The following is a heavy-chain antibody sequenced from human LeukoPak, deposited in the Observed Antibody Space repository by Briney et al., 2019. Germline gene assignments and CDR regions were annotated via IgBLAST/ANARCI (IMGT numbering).Heavy chain of an antibody. CDR2: IQYDESLK. J-gene: IGHJ5*02. Sequence: PGGSLRLSCEASGFTFSRFGMNWVRQAPGKGLEWVAFIQYDESLKCYLGSVKGRFATSRENSKNTVYLQMNSLRVEDTAVYYCAKDQGVVGSYDAWGQGTLVTVSS. V-gene: IGHV3-30*02. D-gene: IGHD3-10*01. CDR3: AKDQGVVGSYDA. CDR1: GFTFSRFG.